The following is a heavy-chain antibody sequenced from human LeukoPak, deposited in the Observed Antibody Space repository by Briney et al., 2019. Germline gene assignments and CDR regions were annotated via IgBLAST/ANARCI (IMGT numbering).Heavy chain of an antibody. D-gene: IGHD2-15*01. Sequence: ASVKVSCKASGYTFTSYGISWVRQAPGQGLEWMGWISAYNGNTNYAQKLQGRVTMTTDTSTSTAYMELRSLRSDDTAVYYCAREQDIVVVVAATGAFDIWGQGTMVTVSS. CDR3: AREQDIVVVVAATGAFDI. J-gene: IGHJ3*02. CDR1: GYTFTSYG. V-gene: IGHV1-18*01. CDR2: ISAYNGNT.